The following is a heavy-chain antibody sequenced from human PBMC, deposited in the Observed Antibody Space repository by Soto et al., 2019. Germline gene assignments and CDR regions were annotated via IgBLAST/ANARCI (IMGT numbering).Heavy chain of an antibody. CDR3: AREVGYGDFSAALLD. D-gene: IGHD4-17*01. CDR1: GGTFSSHS. J-gene: IGHJ4*02. V-gene: IGHV1-69*01. Sequence: LMQSGAEVKKPGSSVKVSCKASGGTFSSHSINWVRQAPGQGLEWMGGVISLFGTANYAHNFKGRVTITADQSTSTAYMELNSLRSDDTAVYYCAREVGYGDFSAALLDWGQGTLVTVSS. CDR2: VISLFGTA.